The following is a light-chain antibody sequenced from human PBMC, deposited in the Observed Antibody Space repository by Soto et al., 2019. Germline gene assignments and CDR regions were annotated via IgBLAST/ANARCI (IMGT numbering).Light chain of an antibody. CDR2: TRS. CDR1: RSLLDSADGNTY. Sequence: DVVLTQTPLSLPVTPGEPASISCRSIRSLLDSADGNTYLDWFLQKPGQSPQRLIHTRSYRASGVPDGFSSDGSGTDFTLKISRVEAEDVGVYYGMQRVDFPPTFGQGTKVEIK. CDR3: MQRVDFPPT. J-gene: IGKJ1*01. V-gene: IGKV2-40*01.